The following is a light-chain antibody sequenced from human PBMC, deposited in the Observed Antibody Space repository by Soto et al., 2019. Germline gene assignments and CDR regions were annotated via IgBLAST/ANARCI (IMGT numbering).Light chain of an antibody. J-gene: IGKJ4*01. Sequence: DIEMTQSPSSLSASAGDRVTITCRASQEISNHLAWFQQKPGKPPKSLIYDASSLQSGVPSKFSGSGSVTDFTLTISSLQPEDFATYFCQQYHNYPVTFGGGTKVEIK. CDR2: DAS. V-gene: IGKV1-16*02. CDR1: QEISNH. CDR3: QQYHNYPVT.